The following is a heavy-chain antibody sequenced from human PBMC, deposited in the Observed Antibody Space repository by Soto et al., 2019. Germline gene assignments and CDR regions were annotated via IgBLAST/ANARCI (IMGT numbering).Heavy chain of an antibody. V-gene: IGHV1-69*01. CDR2: IIPIFGTA. CDR1: GVTFSSYA. J-gene: IGHJ4*02. D-gene: IGHD5-18*01. Sequence: QVQLVQSGAEVKKPGSSVKVSCKASGVTFSSYAISWVRQAPGQGLEWMGGIIPIFGTANYAQQFQGRVTITADESTSTAYMELSSLRSEDTAVYYCARSSPTAMVTYFDYWGQGTLVTVSS. CDR3: ARSSPTAMVTYFDY.